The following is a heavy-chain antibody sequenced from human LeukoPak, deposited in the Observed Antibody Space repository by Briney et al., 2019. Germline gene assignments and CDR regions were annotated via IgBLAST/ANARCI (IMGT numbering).Heavy chain of an antibody. CDR1: GGSISSSSYY. V-gene: IGHV4-39*07. CDR2: IYYRGNA. CDR3: AREEDRSGD. D-gene: IGHD3-22*01. J-gene: IGHJ4*02. Sequence: SETLSLTCTVSGGSISSSSYYWAWIRQPPGQGLEWIGSIYYRGNAYYNPSLKSRVTISVDTSKNQFSLSLSSVTAADTAVYYRAREEDRSGDWGQGTLVTVTS.